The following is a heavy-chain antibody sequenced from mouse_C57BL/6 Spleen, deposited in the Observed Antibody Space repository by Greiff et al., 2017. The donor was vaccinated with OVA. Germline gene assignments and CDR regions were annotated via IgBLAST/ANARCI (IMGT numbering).Heavy chain of an antibody. Sequence: VQLQQSGAELVKPGASVKLSCKASGYTFTEYTIHWVKQRSGQGLEWIGWFYPGSGSIKYNEKFKDKATLTADKSSSTVYMALSRLTSEDSAVYFCARHEDKGWLRRDAMDYWGQGTSVTVSS. J-gene: IGHJ4*01. D-gene: IGHD2-2*01. V-gene: IGHV1-62-2*01. CDR1: GYTFTEYT. CDR2: FYPGSGSI. CDR3: ARHEDKGWLRRDAMDY.